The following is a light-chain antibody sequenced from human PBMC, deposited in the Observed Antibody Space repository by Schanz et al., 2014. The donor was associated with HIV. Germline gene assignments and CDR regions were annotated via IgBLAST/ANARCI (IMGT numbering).Light chain of an antibody. CDR2: EVT. CDR1: SSDIG. J-gene: IGLJ2*01. Sequence: QSVLTQPPSASGSPGQSVAISCTGASSDIGVSWYQQYPGNAPKLMIYEVTKRPSGVSNRFSGSKSGNTASLTISGLQAEDEADYYCYSYAGSSTFGDVVFGGGTKVTVL. CDR3: YSYAGSSTFGDVV. V-gene: IGLV2-23*02.